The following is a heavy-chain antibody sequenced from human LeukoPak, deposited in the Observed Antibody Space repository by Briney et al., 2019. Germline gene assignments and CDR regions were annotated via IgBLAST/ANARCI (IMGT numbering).Heavy chain of an antibody. CDR1: GGSISSSSYY. D-gene: IGHD3-10*01. CDR3: ARPLGTYYYFEY. CDR2: IYYSGST. Sequence: RSSETLSLTYNVSGGSISSSSYYWGWIRQPPGQGLEWIGSIYYSGSTYYNPSLRSRVTISVDTSKNQFSLKLSSVTAADTAVYYCARPLGTYYYFEYWGQGTLVTVSS. V-gene: IGHV4-39*01. J-gene: IGHJ4*02.